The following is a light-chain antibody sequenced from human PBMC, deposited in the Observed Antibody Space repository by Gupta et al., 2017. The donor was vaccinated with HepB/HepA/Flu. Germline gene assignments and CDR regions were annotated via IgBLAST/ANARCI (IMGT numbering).Light chain of an antibody. V-gene: IGKV2-28*01. CDR2: LGS. CDR3: RQGLQTPLT. Sequence: EIVMSQSPLSLAVTPGEPASITCRSSQNRLQGNGNDYLDWYLQRPGQAPQLLIYLGSKRAYGVPDRFSGSGAGTDFTFKISRGEPEDVGVYYCRQGLQTPLTFGRGTXVEIK. J-gene: IGKJ4*01. CDR1: QNRLQGNGNDY.